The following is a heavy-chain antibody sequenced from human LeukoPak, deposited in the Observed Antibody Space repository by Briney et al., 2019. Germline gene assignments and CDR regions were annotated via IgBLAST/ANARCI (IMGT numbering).Heavy chain of an antibody. CDR1: GYTFTSYN. CDR2: MNPNSGNT. D-gene: IGHD2-15*01. CDR3: PRVYCGVGSCFSY. Sequence: ASLKVSCKASGYTFTSYNIHWGPHAPGHGIGWMGWMNPNSGNTTYAQKFQGRVTMTRNTSISTAYIQPCRLISADTPVSYCPRVYCGVGSCFSYWGQGTLVTVSS. V-gene: IGHV1-8*01. J-gene: IGHJ4*02.